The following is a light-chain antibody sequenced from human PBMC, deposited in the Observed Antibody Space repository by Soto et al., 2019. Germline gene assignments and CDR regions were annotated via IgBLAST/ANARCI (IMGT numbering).Light chain of an antibody. CDR1: QSISSY. CDR3: QQSYSVPLT. V-gene: IGKV1-39*01. Sequence: DIQMTQSPSSLSASVGDRVTITCRASQSISSYLNWYQQKPGQAPKLLIYGASSLQSGVPSRFSGSGSGTEFTLTISTLQPEDFATFYCQQSYSVPLTFGGGTKVDIK. CDR2: GAS. J-gene: IGKJ4*01.